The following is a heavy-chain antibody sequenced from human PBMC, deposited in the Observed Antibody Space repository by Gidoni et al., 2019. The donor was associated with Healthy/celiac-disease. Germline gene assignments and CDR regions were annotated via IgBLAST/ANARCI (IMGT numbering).Heavy chain of an antibody. V-gene: IGHV3-33*08. J-gene: IGHJ5*02. CDR3: ARGYDSSGYYYGWFDP. D-gene: IGHD3-22*01. CDR1: GFTFSSYG. CDR2: IWYDGSNK. Sequence: QVQLVESGGGVVQPGRSLRLSCAASGFTFSSYGMHWVRQAPGKGLEWVAVIWYDGSNKYYADSVKGRFTISRDNSKNTLYLQMNSLRAEDTAVYYCARGYDSSGYYYGWFDPWGQGTLVTVSS.